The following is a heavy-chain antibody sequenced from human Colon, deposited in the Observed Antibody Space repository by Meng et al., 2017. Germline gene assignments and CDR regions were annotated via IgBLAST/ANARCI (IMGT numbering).Heavy chain of an antibody. CDR1: GGSISSYY. CDR3: AREEVAGIFDY. D-gene: IGHD6-19*01. CDR2: IYYSGST. Sequence: GSLRLSCTASGGSISSYYWSWIRQPPGKGLEWIGYIYYSGSTNYNPSLKSRVTISVDTSKNQFSLKLSSVTAADTAVYYCAREEVAGIFDYWGQGTLVTVSS. V-gene: IGHV4-59*01. J-gene: IGHJ4*02.